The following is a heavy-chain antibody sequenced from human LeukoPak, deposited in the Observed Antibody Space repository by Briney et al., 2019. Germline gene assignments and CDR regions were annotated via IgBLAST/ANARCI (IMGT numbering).Heavy chain of an antibody. J-gene: IGHJ4*02. V-gene: IGHV4-34*01. CDR3: ASASRSSKTPYYFDY. CDR1: GGSFSDYY. D-gene: IGHD3-10*01. Sequence: SETLSLTCAVYGGSFSDYYWSWIRQPPGKGLEWIGYIYHSGSTYYNPSLKSRVTISVDRSKNQFSLKLGSVTAADTAVYYCASASRSSKTPYYFDYWDQGTLVTVSS. CDR2: IYHSGST.